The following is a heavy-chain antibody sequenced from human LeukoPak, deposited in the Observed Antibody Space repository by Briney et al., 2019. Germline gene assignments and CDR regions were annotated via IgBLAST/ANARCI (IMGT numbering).Heavy chain of an antibody. V-gene: IGHV1-2*02. Sequence: GASVKVSCKAAGYTFTGYYMHWVRQAHGQGLEWMGWINPNSGGTNYAQKFQGRVTMTRDTSISTAYMELSRLRSDDTAVYYCARAHPYYDVLTGYKYFDYWGQGTLVTVSS. D-gene: IGHD3-9*01. J-gene: IGHJ4*02. CDR2: INPNSGGT. CDR3: ARAHPYYDVLTGYKYFDY. CDR1: GYTFTGYY.